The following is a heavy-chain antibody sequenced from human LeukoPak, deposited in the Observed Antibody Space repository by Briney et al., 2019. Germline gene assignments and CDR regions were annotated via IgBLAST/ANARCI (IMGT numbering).Heavy chain of an antibody. V-gene: IGHV3-30*02. CDR1: GFTFSSYE. Sequence: TGGSLRLSCAASGFTFSSYEMNWVRQAPGKGLEWVAFIRYDGRNKYYTDSVKGRFTISRDNSKNTLFLQMNSLRAEDTAVYYCAKDRGAYYDSSGYIDYWGQGTLVTVSS. CDR3: AKDRGAYYDSSGYIDY. CDR2: IRYDGRNK. J-gene: IGHJ4*02. D-gene: IGHD3-22*01.